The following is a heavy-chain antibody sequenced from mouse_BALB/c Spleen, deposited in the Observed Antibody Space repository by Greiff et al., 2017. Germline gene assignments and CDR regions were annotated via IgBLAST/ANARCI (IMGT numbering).Heavy chain of an antibody. D-gene: IGHD2-10*02. CDR2: IDPANGNT. CDR3: ASYGNYRDYYAMDY. V-gene: IGHV14-3*02. Sequence: VQLQQSGAELVKPGASVKLSCTASGFNIKDTYMHWVKQRPEQGLEWIGRIDPANGNTKYDPKFQGKATITADTSSNTAYLQLSSLTSEDTAVYYCASYGNYRDYYAMDYWGQGTSVTVSS. J-gene: IGHJ4*01. CDR1: GFNIKDTY.